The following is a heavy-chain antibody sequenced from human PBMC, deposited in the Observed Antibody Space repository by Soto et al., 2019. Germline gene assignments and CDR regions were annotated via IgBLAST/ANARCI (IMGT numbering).Heavy chain of an antibody. CDR1: GYTFSNYG. D-gene: IGHD2-2*01. J-gene: IGHJ5*02. CDR2: ISLYSDGT. Sequence: QVQLVQSGGEVKRPGASVKVSCKTSGYTFSNYGITWVRQAPGQPLEWLGWISLYSDGTNYAQKCQGRVSMTTDTSTTTDYMELRSLRSDDTAVYYCASVVPGAEAWFGTWGQGTLVTVSS. CDR3: ASVVPGAEAWFGT. V-gene: IGHV1-18*01.